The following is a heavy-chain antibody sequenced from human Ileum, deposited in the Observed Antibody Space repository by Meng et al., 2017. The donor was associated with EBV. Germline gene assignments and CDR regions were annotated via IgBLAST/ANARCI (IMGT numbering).Heavy chain of an antibody. Sequence: QLPETGPGLCRPWWTLSLPCDFCGVTIMGNYWSWDRQAPVKGLEWIGFFYEGTTNYNPSLKSRVTIEAGPANNQISLRLSAVTSADTAVYYCAKGGQWDPLDSWGRGILVTVSS. V-gene: IGHV4-59*13. J-gene: IGHJ4*02. CDR3: AKGGQWDPLDS. CDR1: GVTIMGNY. D-gene: IGHD1-26*01. CDR2: FYEGTT.